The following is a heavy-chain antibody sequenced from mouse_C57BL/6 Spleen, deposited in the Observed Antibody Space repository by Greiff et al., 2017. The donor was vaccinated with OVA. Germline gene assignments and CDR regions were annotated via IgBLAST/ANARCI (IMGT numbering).Heavy chain of an antibody. J-gene: IGHJ4*01. Sequence: LMESGAELMKPGASVKLSCKATGYTLTGYWIEWVKQRPGHGLEWIGEILPGSGSTNYNEKFKGKVTFTADISSNTAYMQLSSLTTEDSAIYYCARAATVVPYAMDYWGQGTSVTVSS. CDR1: GYTLTGYW. CDR2: ILPGSGST. D-gene: IGHD1-1*01. CDR3: ARAATVVPYAMDY. V-gene: IGHV1-9*01.